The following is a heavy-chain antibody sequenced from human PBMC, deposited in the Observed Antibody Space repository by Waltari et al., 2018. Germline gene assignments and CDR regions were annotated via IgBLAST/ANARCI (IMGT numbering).Heavy chain of an antibody. CDR1: GFTFSSYS. Sequence: EVQLVESGGGLVQPGGSLRLSCAASGFTFSSYSMTWVRQAPGKGLEWVSYISSSSSTIYYADSVKGRFTISRDNAKNSLYLQMNSLRAEDTAVYYCARDPMVRGERFFDYWGQGTLVTVSS. CDR3: ARDPMVRGERFFDY. D-gene: IGHD3-10*01. J-gene: IGHJ4*02. CDR2: ISSSSSTI. V-gene: IGHV3-48*01.